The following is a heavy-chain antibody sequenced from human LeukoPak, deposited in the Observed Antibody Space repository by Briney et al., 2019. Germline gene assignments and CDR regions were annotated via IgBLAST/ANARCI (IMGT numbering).Heavy chain of an antibody. V-gene: IGHV4-34*01. J-gene: IGHJ4*02. CDR1: GGFISTYY. CDR3: ARYYYDSSGQPTYYFDY. CDR2: INHSGST. D-gene: IGHD3-22*01. Sequence: SETLSLTCTVSGGFISTYYWSWIRQPPGKGLEWIGEINHSGSTNYNPSLKSRVTISVDTSKNQFSLKLSSVTAADTAVYYCARYYYDSSGQPTYYFDYWGQGTLVTVSS.